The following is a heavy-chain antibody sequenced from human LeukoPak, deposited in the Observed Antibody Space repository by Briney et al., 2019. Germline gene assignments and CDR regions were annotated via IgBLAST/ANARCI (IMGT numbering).Heavy chain of an antibody. D-gene: IGHD2-8*02. V-gene: IGHV3-21*01. CDR2: ISSSSSHT. J-gene: IGHJ4*02. Sequence: GGSLRLSCAASGFTFSSYTMNWVCQAPGRGLEWVSSISSSSSHTYYADSVKGRFTISRDNAKNSLYLQMNSLRAEDTAVYYCARVVPGTGFFYWGQGTLVTVSS. CDR3: ARVVPGTGFFY. CDR1: GFTFSSYT.